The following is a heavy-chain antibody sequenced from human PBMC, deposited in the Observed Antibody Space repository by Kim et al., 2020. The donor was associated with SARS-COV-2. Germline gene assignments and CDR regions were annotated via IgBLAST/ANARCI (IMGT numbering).Heavy chain of an antibody. Sequence: GGSLRLSCAASGFTVSSNYMSWVRQAPGKGLEWVSVIYSGGSTYYADSVKGRFTISRDNSKNTLYLQMNSLRAEDTAVYYCAGGIVVVPAAINPFDYWGQGTLVTVSS. CDR3: AGGIVVVPAAINPFDY. V-gene: IGHV3-66*01. CDR2: IYSGGST. CDR1: GFTVSSNY. J-gene: IGHJ4*02. D-gene: IGHD2-2*02.